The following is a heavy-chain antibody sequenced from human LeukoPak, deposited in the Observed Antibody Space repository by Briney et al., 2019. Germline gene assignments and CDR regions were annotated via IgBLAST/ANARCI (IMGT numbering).Heavy chain of an antibody. Sequence: GGSLRLSCVASGFSLTTYPMTWVRQSPGKGLEWVSTIGTSDDTYYADSVKGRFTNSRDDSKNTLYLQMHSLGAEDTAVYYCAKSRIVDRRGYFDYWGQGTLVTVSS. V-gene: IGHV3-23*01. CDR3: AKSRIVDRRGYFDY. CDR2: IGTSDDT. CDR1: GFSLTTYP. D-gene: IGHD2-15*01. J-gene: IGHJ4*02.